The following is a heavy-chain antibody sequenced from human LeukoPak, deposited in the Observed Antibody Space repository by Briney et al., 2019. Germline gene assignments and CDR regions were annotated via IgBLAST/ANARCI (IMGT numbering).Heavy chain of an antibody. CDR2: TWSDGSNE. D-gene: IGHD3-22*01. CDR1: GFTLSYYG. CDR3: ARDADTSGSYWYFDL. Sequence: GGSLRLSCAASGFTLSYYGMHWVRQAPGKGLEWVALTWSDGSNENYADSVKGRFTISRDTSRNTLYLQMHSLRAEDTAVYYCARDADTSGSYWYFDLWGRGTQVTVSS. V-gene: IGHV3-33*01. J-gene: IGHJ2*01.